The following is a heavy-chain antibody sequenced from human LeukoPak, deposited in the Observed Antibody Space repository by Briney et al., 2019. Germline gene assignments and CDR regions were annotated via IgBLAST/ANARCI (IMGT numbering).Heavy chain of an antibody. CDR2: FTSGGGVI. J-gene: IGHJ4*02. Sequence: GRSLRLSCVASGFTLETYHMNWVRQAPGKELEWLSGFTSGGGVIYHADSVKGRFTISRDDATNSVFLQMSGLTVADTAVYYCARKRLADPGDATSFGGTPFDSWGQGTLVIVSS. D-gene: IGHD3-16*01. V-gene: IGHV3-48*03. CDR3: ARKRLADPGDATSFGGTPFDS. CDR1: GFTLETYH.